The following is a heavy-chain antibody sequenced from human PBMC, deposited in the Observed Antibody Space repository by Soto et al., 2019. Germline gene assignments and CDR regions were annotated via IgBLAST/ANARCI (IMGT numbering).Heavy chain of an antibody. CDR3: AIQWNIVVVPAAPICYYYYGMDV. CDR1: GYTFTSYG. J-gene: IGHJ6*02. V-gene: IGHV1-18*04. Sequence: ASVKVSCKASGYTFTSYGISWVRQAPGQGLEWMGWISAYNGNTNYAQRLQGRVTMTTDTSTSTAYMELRSLRSDDTAVYYCAIQWNIVVVPAAPICYYYYGMDVWGQGTTVTVSS. CDR2: ISAYNGNT. D-gene: IGHD2-2*01.